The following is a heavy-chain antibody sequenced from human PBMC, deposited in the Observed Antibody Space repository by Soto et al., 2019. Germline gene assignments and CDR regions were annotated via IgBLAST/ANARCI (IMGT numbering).Heavy chain of an antibody. CDR2: IYYSGST. D-gene: IGHD2-15*01. CDR3: ARDLSLCSGGSCSYPNWFDP. CDR1: GGSVSSGSYY. Sequence: SETLSLTCTVSGGSVSSGSYYWSWIRQPPGKGLEWIGYIYYSGSTNYNPSLKSRVTMTRDTSISTAYMELSRLRSDDTAVYYCARDLSLCSGGSCSYPNWFDPWGQGTLVTVSS. V-gene: IGHV4-61*01. J-gene: IGHJ5*02.